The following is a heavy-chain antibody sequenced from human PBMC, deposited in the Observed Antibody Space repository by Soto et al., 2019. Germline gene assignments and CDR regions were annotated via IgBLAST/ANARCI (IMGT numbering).Heavy chain of an antibody. CDR3: ARDSGEYYDILTGSKDAFDI. V-gene: IGHV3-33*01. CDR1: LFTFSSYG. Sequence: ALRVSCASSLFTFSSYGMHLVLHGPFKLLECLSVILYDVSNKYYADSVKGRFTISRDNSKNTLYLQMNSLRAEDTAVYCCARDSGEYYDILTGSKDAFDIWGQGTMVTVSS. CDR2: ILYDVSNK. J-gene: IGHJ3*02. D-gene: IGHD3-9*01.